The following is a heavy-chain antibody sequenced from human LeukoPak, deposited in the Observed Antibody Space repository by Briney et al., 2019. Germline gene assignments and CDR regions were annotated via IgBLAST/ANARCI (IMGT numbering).Heavy chain of an antibody. D-gene: IGHD3-22*01. CDR2: IIPIFGTA. J-gene: IGHJ3*02. CDR3: ARVVNYYYDSSGYALDAFDI. V-gene: IGHV1-69*13. CDR1: GGTLSSYA. Sequence: ASVKVSCKASGGTLSSYAISWVQQAPGQGLEWMGGIIPIFGTANYAQKFQGRVTITADESTSTAYMELSSLRSEDTAVYYCARVVNYYYDSSGYALDAFDIWGQGTMVTVSS.